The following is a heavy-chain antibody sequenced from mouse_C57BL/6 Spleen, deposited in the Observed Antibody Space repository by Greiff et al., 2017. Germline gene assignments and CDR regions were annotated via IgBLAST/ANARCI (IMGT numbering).Heavy chain of an antibody. V-gene: IGHV1-64*01. CDR1: GYTFTSYW. CDR2: IHPNCGST. Sequence: VQLQQPGAELVKPGASVTLSCKASGYTFTSYWMPWVKQRPGQGLEWIGMIHPNCGSTNYNEKFKSKATLTADKYSSTSYMQLIILTSEDSAVYYSARSDTRDAMDYWGQGTSVTVS. D-gene: IGHD3-3*01. J-gene: IGHJ4*01. CDR3: ARSDTRDAMDY.